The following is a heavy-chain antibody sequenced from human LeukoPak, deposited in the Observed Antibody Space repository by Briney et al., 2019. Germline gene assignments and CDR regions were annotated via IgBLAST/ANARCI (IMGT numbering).Heavy chain of an antibody. V-gene: IGHV4-61*02. J-gene: IGHJ6*03. CDR2: IYTSGST. CDR3: ARSHYSLRTYYYYYYMDV. CDR1: GGSISSGSYY. Sequence: SETLSLTCTVSGGSISSGSYYWSWIRPPAGKGLEWIGRIYTSGSTNYNPSLKSRVTISVDTSKNQFSLKLSSVTAADTAVYYCARSHYSLRTYYYYYYMDVWGKGTTVTVSS. D-gene: IGHD4-11*01.